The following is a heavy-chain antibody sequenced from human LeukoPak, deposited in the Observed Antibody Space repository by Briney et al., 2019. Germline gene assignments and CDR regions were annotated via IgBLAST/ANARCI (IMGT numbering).Heavy chain of an antibody. V-gene: IGHV3-33*06. CDR2: IWYDGSNK. CDR3: AKDNSLWFGVSRAFDI. J-gene: IGHJ3*02. CDR1: GFTFSSYG. Sequence: GGSLRLSCAASGFTFSSYGMHWVRQAPGKGLEWVAVIWYDGSNKYYADSVKGRFTISRDNSKNMLYLQMNSLRAEDTAVYYCAKDNSLWFGVSRAFDIWGQGTMVTVSS. D-gene: IGHD3-10*01.